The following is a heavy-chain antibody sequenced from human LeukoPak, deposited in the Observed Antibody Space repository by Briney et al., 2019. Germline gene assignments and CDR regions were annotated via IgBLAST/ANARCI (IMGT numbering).Heavy chain of an antibody. J-gene: IGHJ6*04. Sequence: SQTLSLTCTISGGSITDYYWNWIRQSAGKGLEWIGRKSVSGHTNYRSSLESRVTMSVDTSKNQFSLRLTSVTAADTAVYYCVRVSRIDYGANPEGDVWGKGITVIVSS. CDR1: GGSITDYY. D-gene: IGHD4/OR15-4a*01. CDR3: VRVSRIDYGANPEGDV. CDR2: KSVSGHT. V-gene: IGHV4-4*07.